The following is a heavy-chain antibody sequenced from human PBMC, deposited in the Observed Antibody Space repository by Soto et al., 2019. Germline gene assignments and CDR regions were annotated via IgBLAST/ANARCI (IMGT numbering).Heavy chain of an antibody. D-gene: IGHD1-26*01. Sequence: EVQLVESGGGLVQPGGSLRLSCAASGFTFSSYSMNWVRQAPGKGLEWVSYISRSSSTIYYADSVKGRFTISRDNAKNSLDLQMNSLRDEDTAVYYCARDGGIMGYWFDYWGQGTLVTVSS. CDR3: ARDGGIMGYWFDY. V-gene: IGHV3-48*02. J-gene: IGHJ4*02. CDR2: ISRSSSTI. CDR1: GFTFSSYS.